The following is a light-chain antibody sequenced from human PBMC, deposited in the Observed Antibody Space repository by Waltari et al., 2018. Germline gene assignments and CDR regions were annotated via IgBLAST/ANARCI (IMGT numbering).Light chain of an antibody. CDR1: TSAFDTYKY. J-gene: IGLJ3*02. CDR3: CSFAGSYNFGV. V-gene: IGLV2-11*01. CDR2: DVF. Sequence: QFVLTQPRSVSGSPGQSVTISCSGTTSAFDTYKYVPWYQHHPGKAPKRLIYDVFKRPSGVPDRYSGSKAGNTASLTISGLQAEDEADYYCCSFAGSYNFGVFGGGTKLTVL.